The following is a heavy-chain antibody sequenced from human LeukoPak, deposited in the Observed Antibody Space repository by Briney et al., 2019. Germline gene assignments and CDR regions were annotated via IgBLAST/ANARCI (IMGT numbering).Heavy chain of an antibody. J-gene: IGHJ1*01. D-gene: IGHD2-15*01. Sequence: ASVKVSCKASGYTFTGYYMHWVRQAPGQGLEWMGWINAGNGNTKYSQKFQGRVTITRDTSASTAYMELSSLRSEDTAVYYCARVPYCSGGSCYRYFQHWGQGTLVTVSS. CDR2: INAGNGNT. CDR3: ARVPYCSGGSCYRYFQH. V-gene: IGHV1-3*01. CDR1: GYTFTGYY.